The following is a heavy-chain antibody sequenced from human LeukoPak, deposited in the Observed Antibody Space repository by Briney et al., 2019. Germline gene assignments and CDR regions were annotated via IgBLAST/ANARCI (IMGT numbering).Heavy chain of an antibody. J-gene: IGHJ4*02. D-gene: IGHD4-11*01. Sequence: GASVKVSCKASGYTFTSYYMHWVRQAPGQGLERMGIINPSGGSTSYAQKFQGRVTMTRDTSTSTVYMELSSLRSEDTAVYCCARVKSETVTTPIQPFDYWDQGTLVTVSS. CDR1: GYTFTSYY. CDR3: ARVKSETVTTPIQPFDY. CDR2: INPSGGST. V-gene: IGHV1-46*01.